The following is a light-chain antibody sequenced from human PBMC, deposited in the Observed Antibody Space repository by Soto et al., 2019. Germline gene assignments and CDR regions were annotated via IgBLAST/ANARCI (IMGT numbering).Light chain of an antibody. CDR1: SSNIGSNT. CDR2: SDN. J-gene: IGLJ2*01. CDR3: QSYDPTLNVV. Sequence: QSVLTQPPSASGTPGQRVTISCSGSSSNIGSNTVNWYQQLPGTAPKLLIYSDNQRPSGVPDRFSGSKSGTSASLAITGLQAEDEADYYCQSYDPTLNVVFGGGTKLTVL. V-gene: IGLV1-44*01.